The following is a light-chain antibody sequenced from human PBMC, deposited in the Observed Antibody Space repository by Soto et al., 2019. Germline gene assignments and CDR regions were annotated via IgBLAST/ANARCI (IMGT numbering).Light chain of an antibody. CDR2: DDS. V-gene: IGLV3-21*02. CDR1: DIGSKS. J-gene: IGLJ2*01. CDR3: KVWDIISDHVV. Sequence: SYELTQPPSVSVAPGQTARMTCAGNDIGSKSVHWYQKRPGQAPVLVVYDDSDRPSGIPERFSGSNSGTTATLIISGVEAGDEADYFCKVWDIISDHVVFGGGTKLTVL.